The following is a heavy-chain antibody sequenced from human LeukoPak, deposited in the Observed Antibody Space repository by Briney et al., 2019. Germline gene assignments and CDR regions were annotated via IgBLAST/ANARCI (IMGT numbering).Heavy chain of an antibody. CDR2: IKSKTDGGTT. J-gene: IGHJ4*02. V-gene: IGHV3-15*01. CDR3: TTDFLYYYDSSGPRRGYSFDY. CDR1: GFTFSNAW. Sequence: GGSLRLSYAASGFTFSNAWMSWVRQAPGKGLEWVGRIKSKTDGGTTDYAAPVKGRFTISRDDSKNTLYLQMNSLKTEDTAVYYCTTDFLYYYDSSGPRRGYSFDYWGQRTLVTVSS. D-gene: IGHD3-22*01.